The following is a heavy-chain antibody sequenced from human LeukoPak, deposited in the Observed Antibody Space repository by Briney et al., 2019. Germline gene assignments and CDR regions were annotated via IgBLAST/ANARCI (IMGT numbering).Heavy chain of an antibody. CDR2: IKYAGSEK. CDR1: EFTISNYW. Sequence: PGGSLRLSCAASEFTISNYWMSWVRQAPGEGLEWVAKIKYAGSEKYYVDSVEGRFPISRANPKTSLYLQMNSLRAEGTAVYCCARERTHSSAWFDPWGQGALVTVSS. J-gene: IGHJ5*02. V-gene: IGHV3-7*01. D-gene: IGHD6-19*01. CDR3: ARERTHSSAWFDP.